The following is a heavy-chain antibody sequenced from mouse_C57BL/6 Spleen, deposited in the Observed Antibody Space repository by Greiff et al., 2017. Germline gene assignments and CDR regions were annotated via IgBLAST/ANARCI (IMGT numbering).Heavy chain of an antibody. J-gene: IGHJ2*01. D-gene: IGHD1-1*01. CDR3: AIEDYYGSRGFDY. CDR1: GYTFTSYW. CDR2: IHPSDSDT. V-gene: IGHV1-74*01. Sequence: QVQLQQPGAELVKPGASVKVSCKASGYTFTSYWMHWVKQRPGQGLEWIGRIHPSDSDTNYNQKFKGKATLTVDKSSSTAYMQLSSLTSEDSAVYDCAIEDYYGSRGFDYWGQGTTLTVSS.